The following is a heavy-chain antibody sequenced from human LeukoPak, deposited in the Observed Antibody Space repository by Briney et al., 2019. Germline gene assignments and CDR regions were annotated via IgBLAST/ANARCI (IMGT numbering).Heavy chain of an antibody. V-gene: IGHV3-21*01. CDR3: ARDEATNWNYVVDY. CDR2: ISSSSSYI. Sequence: PGGSLRLSCAASGFTFSSYSMNWVRQAPGKGLEWVSSISSSSSYIYYADSVKGRFTISRDNAKDSLYLQMNSLRAEDTAVYYCARDEATNWNYVVDYWGQGTLVTVSS. J-gene: IGHJ4*02. D-gene: IGHD1-7*01. CDR1: GFTFSSYS.